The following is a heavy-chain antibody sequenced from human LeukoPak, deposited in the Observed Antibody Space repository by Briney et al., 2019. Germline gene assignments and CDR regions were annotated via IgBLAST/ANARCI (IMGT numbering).Heavy chain of an antibody. V-gene: IGHV7-4-1*02. CDR2: INTNTGNP. CDR3: GTTANWGSPPFDY. Sequence: ASVKVSCKASGYTFTSYAMNWVRQAPGQGLEWMGWINTNTGNPTYTQGFTGRFVFSLDTSVSTAYLQISSLKAEDTAVYYCGTTANWGSPPFDYWGQGTLVTVSS. CDR1: GYTFTSYA. J-gene: IGHJ4*02. D-gene: IGHD7-27*01.